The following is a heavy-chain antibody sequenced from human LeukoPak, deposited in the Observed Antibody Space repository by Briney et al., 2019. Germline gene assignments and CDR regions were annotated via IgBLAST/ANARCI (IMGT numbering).Heavy chain of an antibody. V-gene: IGHV4-59*10. CDR1: GGSFSGYY. CDR3: ARAGEISYYDFWSGYMNWFDP. D-gene: IGHD3-3*01. Sequence: PSETLSLTCAVYGGSFSGYYWSWIRQPAGKGLEWIGRIYTSGSTNYIPSLKSRVTMSVDTSKNQFSLKLSSVTAADTAVYYCARAGEISYYDFWSGYMNWFDPWGQGTLVTVSS. J-gene: IGHJ5*02. CDR2: IYTSGST.